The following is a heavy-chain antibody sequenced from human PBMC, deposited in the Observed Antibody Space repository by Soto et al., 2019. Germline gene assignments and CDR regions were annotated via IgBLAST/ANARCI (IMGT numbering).Heavy chain of an antibody. CDR1: GYTFTSYG. CDR2: ISPYNGNT. J-gene: IGHJ3*01. Sequence: ASVKVSCNASGYTFTSYGISLVRQATGQGLEWMGWISPYNGNTNYAQKLQGRVTMTRNASTSTAYMELRSLRSEDTAVYYCARVGVVPAAMSWGQGTMVTVSS. CDR3: ARVGVVPAAMS. D-gene: IGHD2-2*01. V-gene: IGHV1-18*01.